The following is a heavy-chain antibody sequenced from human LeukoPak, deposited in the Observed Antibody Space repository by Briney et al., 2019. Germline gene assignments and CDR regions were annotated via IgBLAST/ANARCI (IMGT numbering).Heavy chain of an antibody. D-gene: IGHD4-23*01. Sequence: PGGSLRLSCSASGFTFSSYAMHWVRQAPGKGLEYVSSISSEGSSTYYADSVKGRFTISRDNSKSTLYLQMNSLRAEDTALYYCVKDRWVDFWGQGTLVTVSS. J-gene: IGHJ4*02. CDR1: GFTFSSYA. V-gene: IGHV3-64D*09. CDR2: ISSEGSST. CDR3: VKDRWVDF.